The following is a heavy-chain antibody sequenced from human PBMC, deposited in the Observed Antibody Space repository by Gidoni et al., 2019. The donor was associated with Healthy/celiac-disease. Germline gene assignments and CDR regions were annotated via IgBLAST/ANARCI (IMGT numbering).Heavy chain of an antibody. D-gene: IGHD2-15*01. CDR3: ARVGYCSGGSCYGPHWFDP. J-gene: IGHJ5*02. CDR1: GGSISSGGEY. CDR2: IYYSAST. V-gene: IGHV4-31*03. Sequence: QVQLQESGPGLVKPSQTMSLPCNVSGGSISSGGEYWSWIRQHPGKGLEWIVYIYYSASTYYNPSLKSRVTISLDTSKNQFSLKLSSVTAADTAVYYCARVGYCSGGSCYGPHWFDPWGQGTLVTVSS.